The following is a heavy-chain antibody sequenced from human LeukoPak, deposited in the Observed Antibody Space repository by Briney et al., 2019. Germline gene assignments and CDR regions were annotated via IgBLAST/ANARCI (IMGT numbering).Heavy chain of an antibody. Sequence: GGSLRLSCAASGFTVSSNYMSWVRQAPGKGLEWVSVIYSGGSTYYADSVKGRFTISRDNSKSTLYLQMNSLRAEDTAVYYCASSYYYDSSTTIDYWGQGTLVTVSS. J-gene: IGHJ4*02. CDR1: GFTVSSNY. CDR3: ASSYYYDSSTTIDY. D-gene: IGHD3-22*01. V-gene: IGHV3-53*01. CDR2: IYSGGST.